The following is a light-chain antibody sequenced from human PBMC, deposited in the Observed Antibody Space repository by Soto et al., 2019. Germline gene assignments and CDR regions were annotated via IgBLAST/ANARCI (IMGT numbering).Light chain of an antibody. CDR2: EVN. CDR3: CSYGFAGSDYLV. CDR1: SSDVGGNDY. V-gene: IGLV2-8*01. J-gene: IGLJ3*02. Sequence: QSALTQPPSASGSPGQSVTISCTGASSDVGGNDYVSWYQHHPGKVPKLMIFEVNKRPSGVPHRFSGSKSGNTASLTVSGIQAEDEADYYCCSYGFAGSDYLVFGGGTKVTVL.